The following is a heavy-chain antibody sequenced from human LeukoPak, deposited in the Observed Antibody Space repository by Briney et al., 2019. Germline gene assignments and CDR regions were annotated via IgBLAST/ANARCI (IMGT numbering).Heavy chain of an antibody. V-gene: IGHV4-59*01. D-gene: IGHD2-2*01. Sequence: SETLSLTCTVSGGSISSYYWSWIRQPPGKGLEWIGFIYHSGTTNYNPSLKSRVTMSVDMSKDQFSLKLTSVTAADTAVYYCVREPATRNYYYGMDVWGQGTTVTVSS. CDR3: VREPATRNYYYGMDV. CDR1: GGSISSYY. CDR2: IYHSGTT. J-gene: IGHJ6*02.